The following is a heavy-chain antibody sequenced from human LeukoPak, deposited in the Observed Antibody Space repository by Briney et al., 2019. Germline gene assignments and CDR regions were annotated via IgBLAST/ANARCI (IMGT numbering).Heavy chain of an antibody. CDR3: AREPHGGSGYFDY. V-gene: IGHV3-74*01. J-gene: IGHJ4*02. D-gene: IGHD3-22*01. CDR2: INSDGSST. Sequence: AGGSLRLSCAASGFTFSSYWMHWVRQAPGKGLVWVSRINSDGSSTSYADSVKGRFTISRDNAKNTLYLQMNSLRAEDTAVYYCAREPHGGSGYFDYWGQGTLATVSS. CDR1: GFTFSSYW.